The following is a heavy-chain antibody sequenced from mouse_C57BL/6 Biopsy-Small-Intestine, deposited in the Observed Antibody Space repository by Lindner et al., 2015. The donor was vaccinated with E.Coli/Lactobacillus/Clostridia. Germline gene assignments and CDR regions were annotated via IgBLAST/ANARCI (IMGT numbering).Heavy chain of an antibody. J-gene: IGHJ2*01. CDR1: GYSFTGYY. D-gene: IGHD2-4*01. V-gene: IGHV1-66*01. CDR3: ARSNGYDWNYFDY. Sequence: SVKVSCKASGYSFTGYYIHWVRQAPGQGLEWMGWINPNGFSDPNNIATKFAQKFQGRVTMTSDTSISTAYMELSRLRSDDTAVYYCARSNGYDWNYFDYWGQGTLVTVSS. CDR2: INPNGFSDP.